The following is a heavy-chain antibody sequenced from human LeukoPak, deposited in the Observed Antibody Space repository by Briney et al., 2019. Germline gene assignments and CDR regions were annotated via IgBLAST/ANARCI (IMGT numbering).Heavy chain of an antibody. V-gene: IGHV3-43*01. D-gene: IGHD2-2*01. CDR1: GLTFDDYA. Sequence: GGSLRLSCVASGLTFDDYAIHWVRQAPGEGLGWVSLIILDVASTYYADSVKGRFTIYRDNRKNSLYLQMSSLRPEDTALYYCTKDRYCTATSCPLDYWGEGTLVTVSS. J-gene: IGHJ4*02. CDR2: IILDVAST. CDR3: TKDRYCTATSCPLDY.